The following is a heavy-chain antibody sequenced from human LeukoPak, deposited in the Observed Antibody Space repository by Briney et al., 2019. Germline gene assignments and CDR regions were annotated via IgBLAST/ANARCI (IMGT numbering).Heavy chain of an antibody. CDR3: AKYATRVWYFDY. Sequence: GGSLRLCCAASGFTFSNAWMSWIRQAPGKGLEWVGRIKSKTDGVTTDYAAPVKGRFTISRDNSKNTLYLQMNSLKTEDTAVYYCAKYATRVWYFDYWGQGTLATVSS. V-gene: IGHV3-15*01. CDR2: IKSKTDGVTT. CDR1: GFTFSNAW. J-gene: IGHJ4*02.